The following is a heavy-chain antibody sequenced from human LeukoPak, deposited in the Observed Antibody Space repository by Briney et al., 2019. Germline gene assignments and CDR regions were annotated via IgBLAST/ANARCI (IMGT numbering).Heavy chain of an antibody. CDR1: GFTFSDYC. D-gene: IGHD3-10*02. CDR2: ITNNGRAM. CDR3: AELGITMIGGV. Sequence: GGSLRLSCVASGFTFSDYCMGWIRQAPGKGLEWISYITNNGRAMFYADSLKGRLTISRDNAKNSLYLQMNSLRAEDTAVYYCAELGITMIGGVWGKGTTVTISS. V-gene: IGHV3-11*04. J-gene: IGHJ6*04.